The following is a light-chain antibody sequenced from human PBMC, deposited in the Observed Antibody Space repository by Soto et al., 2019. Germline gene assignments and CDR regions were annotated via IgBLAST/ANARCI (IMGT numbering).Light chain of an antibody. CDR1: QGVSSR. Sequence: DIQMTQSPSSVSESVGDTVAITCRASQGVSSRLAWYQQKPGTAPKVLISVASSLQSGVPSRFSGSGSGTDFTLTISSLQPEDFATYYCQQTNSFPLTFGGGTKVEIK. CDR2: VAS. J-gene: IGKJ4*02. V-gene: IGKV1-12*01. CDR3: QQTNSFPLT.